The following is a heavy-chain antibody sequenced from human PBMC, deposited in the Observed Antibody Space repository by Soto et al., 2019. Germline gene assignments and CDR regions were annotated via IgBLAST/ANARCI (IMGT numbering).Heavy chain of an antibody. Sequence: QVQLQESGPGLVKPSETLSLTCTVSGGSISDYYWSWIRQPPGKGLEWIGYMYDSGSTRYNPSLNSXXTISVDTSKNQFSLNLRSVTAADTAVYYCARNMAYWGQGTLVTVSS. D-gene: IGHD3-10*01. CDR3: ARNMAY. J-gene: IGHJ4*02. CDR2: MYDSGST. V-gene: IGHV4-4*09. CDR1: GGSISDYY.